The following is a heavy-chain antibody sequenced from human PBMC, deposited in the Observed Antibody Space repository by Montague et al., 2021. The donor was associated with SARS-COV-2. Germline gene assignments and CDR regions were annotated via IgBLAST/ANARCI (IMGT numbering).Heavy chain of an antibody. V-gene: IGHV4-31*03. CDR2: IYYSGST. D-gene: IGHD5-12*01. Sequence: TLSLTCTVSGGSISSSSYYWSWIRQHPGKGLEWIGYIYYSGSTYYNPSLKSRVTMSVDTSKNQFSLKLSSVTAADTAVYYCARDRYSGYVLDAFDIWGQGTMVTASS. J-gene: IGHJ3*02. CDR3: ARDRYSGYVLDAFDI. CDR1: GGSISSSSYY.